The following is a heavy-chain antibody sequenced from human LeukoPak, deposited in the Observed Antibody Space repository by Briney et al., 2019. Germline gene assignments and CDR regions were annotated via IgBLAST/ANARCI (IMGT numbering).Heavy chain of an antibody. CDR3: ARDPGVDTAMVFVY. J-gene: IGHJ4*02. Sequence: ASVKVSCKASGYTFTSYGISWVRQAPGQGLEWMGWISAYNGNTNYAQKLQGRVTMTTDTSTSTAYMELRSLRSDDTAVYYCARDPGVDTAMVFVYWGQGTLVTVSS. D-gene: IGHD5-18*01. V-gene: IGHV1-18*01. CDR2: ISAYNGNT. CDR1: GYTFTSYG.